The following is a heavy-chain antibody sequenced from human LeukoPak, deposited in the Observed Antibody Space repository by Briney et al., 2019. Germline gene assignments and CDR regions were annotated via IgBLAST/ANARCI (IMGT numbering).Heavy chain of an antibody. CDR1: GDSISSYY. CDR2: IHYSGST. V-gene: IGHV4-59*01. J-gene: IGHJ4*02. D-gene: IGHD7-27*01. CDR3: ARAEIIGEFDY. Sequence: SETLSLTCTVSGDSISSYYWSWIRQPPGKGLEWIGYIHYSGSTNYNPSLKSRVTISVDTSKNQFSLKLSSVTAADTAVYYCARAEIIGEFDYWGQGTLVTVSS.